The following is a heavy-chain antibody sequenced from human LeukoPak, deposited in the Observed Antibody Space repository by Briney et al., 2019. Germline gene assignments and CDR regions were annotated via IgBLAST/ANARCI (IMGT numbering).Heavy chain of an antibody. Sequence: GGSLRLSCAASGFTFSIYAMSWVRQAPGKGLEWVSAISGSGGSTYYADSVKGRFTISRDNSKNTLYLQMNSLRAEDTAVYYCAKDIGTYGSGRVGAFDIWGQGTMVTVSS. D-gene: IGHD3-10*01. J-gene: IGHJ3*02. CDR1: GFTFSIYA. CDR3: AKDIGTYGSGRVGAFDI. CDR2: ISGSGGST. V-gene: IGHV3-23*01.